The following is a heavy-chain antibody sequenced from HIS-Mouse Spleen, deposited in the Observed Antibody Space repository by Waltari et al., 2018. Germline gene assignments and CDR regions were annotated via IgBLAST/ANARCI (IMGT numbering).Heavy chain of an antibody. CDR3: AREGDSGSYFDY. V-gene: IGHV3-7*01. Sequence: TFSSYWMSWVRQAPGKGLEWVANIKQDGSEKYYVDSVKGRFTISRDNAKNSLYLQMNSLRAEDTAVYYCAREGDSGSYFDYWGQGTLVTVSS. CDR1: TFSSYW. CDR2: IKQDGSEK. D-gene: IGHD1-26*01. J-gene: IGHJ4*02.